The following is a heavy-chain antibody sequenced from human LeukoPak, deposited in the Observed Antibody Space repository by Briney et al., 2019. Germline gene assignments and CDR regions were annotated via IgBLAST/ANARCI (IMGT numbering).Heavy chain of an antibody. V-gene: IGHV3-23*01. Sequence: GGSLRLSCAASGFTFSSSAMSWVRQASGKGLEWVSAISNNGGYTYYADSVQGRFTISRDNSKSTLCLQMNSLRAEDTAVYYCAKQLGYCSDGSCYFPYWGQGTLVTVSS. CDR3: AKQLGYCSDGSCYFPY. J-gene: IGHJ4*02. D-gene: IGHD2-15*01. CDR1: GFTFSSSA. CDR2: ISNNGGYT.